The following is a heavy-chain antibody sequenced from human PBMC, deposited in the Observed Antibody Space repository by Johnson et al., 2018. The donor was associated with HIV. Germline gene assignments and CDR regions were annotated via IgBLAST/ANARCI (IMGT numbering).Heavy chain of an antibody. V-gene: IGHV3-23*04. CDR2: ISGSGGST. Sequence: VQLVESGGGLVQPGGSLRLSCAASGFTFSSYAMSWVRQAPGQGLEWVSAISGSGGSTYYADSVKGRFTISRDNYKNTLYLQMNSLRPQDTAGYYCARAYYTFWSGYDAFDIWGQGQWSPSLQ. D-gene: IGHD3-3*01. J-gene: IGHJ3*02. CDR3: ARAYYTFWSGYDAFDI. CDR1: GFTFSSYA.